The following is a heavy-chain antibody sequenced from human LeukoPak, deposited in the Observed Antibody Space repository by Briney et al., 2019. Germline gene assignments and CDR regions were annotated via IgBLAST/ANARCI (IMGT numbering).Heavy chain of an antibody. CDR3: ARENYDFWSGYHHFDY. Sequence: SETLSLTCTVSGGSISSSSYYWGWIRQPPGKGLEWIGSIYYSGSTYYNPSLKSRVTMSVDTSKNQFSLKLSSVTAADTAVYYCARENYDFWSGYHHFDYWGQGTLVTVSS. D-gene: IGHD3-3*01. CDR2: IYYSGST. V-gene: IGHV4-39*02. CDR1: GGSISSSSYY. J-gene: IGHJ4*02.